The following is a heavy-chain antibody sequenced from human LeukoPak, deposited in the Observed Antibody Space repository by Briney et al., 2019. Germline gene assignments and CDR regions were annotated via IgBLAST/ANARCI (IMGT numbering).Heavy chain of an antibody. CDR2: INPNSGGT. J-gene: IGHJ4*02. V-gene: IGHV1-2*02. CDR3: AREGAPLRDYGAPGN. D-gene: IGHD4-17*01. CDR1: GYTFTGYY. Sequence: ASVKVSCKASGYTFTGYYMHWVRQAPGQGLEWMGWINPNSGGTNYAQKFQGRVTMTRDTSISTAYMELSRLRSDDTAVYYCAREGAPLRDYGAPGNWGQGTLVTVSS.